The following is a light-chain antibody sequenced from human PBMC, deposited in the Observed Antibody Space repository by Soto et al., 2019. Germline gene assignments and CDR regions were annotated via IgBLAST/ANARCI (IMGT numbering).Light chain of an antibody. J-gene: IGKJ1*01. Sequence: DFQVTQSPSTLSASVGDRVTINCRASQNINDWLAWYQQKSGKAPKVLIYKASSLESGVPSSFSCSGAGIELSRFDRSMITDDVAIYYCKQDGANSAGTFG. CDR1: QNINDW. CDR2: KAS. V-gene: IGKV1-5*03. CDR3: KQDGANSAGT.